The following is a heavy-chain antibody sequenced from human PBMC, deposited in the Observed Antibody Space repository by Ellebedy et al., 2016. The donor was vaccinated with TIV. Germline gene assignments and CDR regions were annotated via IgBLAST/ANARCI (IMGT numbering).Heavy chain of an antibody. CDR1: GFSFSSYS. CDR2: ISSGSSTI. D-gene: IGHD3-22*01. J-gene: IGHJ4*02. V-gene: IGHV3-48*01. CDR3: ASSVHYYDSSGYLN. Sequence: GGSLRLSXVASGFSFSSYSMNWVRQAPGKGLQWVSYISSGSSTIYYADSVKGRFTISRGNAKSSLYLQMNSLRAEDTAVYYCASSVHYYDSSGYLNWGQGTLVIVSS.